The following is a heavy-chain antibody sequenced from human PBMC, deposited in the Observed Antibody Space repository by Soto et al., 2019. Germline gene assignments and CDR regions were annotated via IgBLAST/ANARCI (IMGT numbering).Heavy chain of an antibody. V-gene: IGHV3-30*18. Sequence: QVQLVESGGGVVQPGRSLRLSCGAPGFTFNNSGMHWVRQVPGKGLEWVAVLSFDGSEKYYADSVKGRFTISRDNSKNTLYLQMNRLRIEDEAVYHCVKDRVPGAYGHYFVMDVCGQGTTVTVSS. CDR3: VKDRVPGAYGHYFVMDV. CDR2: LSFDGSEK. J-gene: IGHJ6*02. CDR1: GFTFNNSG. D-gene: IGHD4-17*01.